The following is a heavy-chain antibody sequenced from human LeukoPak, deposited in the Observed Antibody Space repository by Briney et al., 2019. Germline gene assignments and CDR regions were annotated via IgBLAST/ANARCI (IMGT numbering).Heavy chain of an antibody. V-gene: IGHV4-30-2*01. CDR2: IYHSGST. D-gene: IGHD2-15*01. CDR3: ARSLRYCSGGSCYVNWFDP. CDR1: GGSISSGGYS. Sequence: PSQTLSLTCAVSGGSISSGGYSWRWIRQPPGKGLEWIGYIYHSGSTYYNPSLKSRVTISVDRSKNQFSLKLSSVTAADTAVYYCARSLRYCSGGSCYVNWFDPWGQGTLVTVSS. J-gene: IGHJ5*02.